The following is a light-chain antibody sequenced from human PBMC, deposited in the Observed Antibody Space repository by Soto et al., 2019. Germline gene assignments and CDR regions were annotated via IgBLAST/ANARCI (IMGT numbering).Light chain of an antibody. CDR3: QQRNNWS. CDR1: QSVGSY. V-gene: IGKV3-11*01. CDR2: DAS. Sequence: EIVLTQSPATLSLSPGDGATLSCRASQSVGSYLAWYQQKSGQAPRLLIYDASNRATDIPARFSGSGSGTDFTLTISSLEPEDCGIYYCQQRNNWSFGQGTKLEIK. J-gene: IGKJ2*01.